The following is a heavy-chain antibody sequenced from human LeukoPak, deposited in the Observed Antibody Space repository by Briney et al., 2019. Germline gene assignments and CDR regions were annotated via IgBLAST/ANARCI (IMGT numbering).Heavy chain of an antibody. V-gene: IGHV4-39*01. D-gene: IGHD6-19*01. J-gene: IGHJ4*02. CDR2: IYYSGST. CDR3: ARLSTYSSGWYYFDY. Sequence: WVRQPPGKGLEWIGSIYYSGSTYYNPSLKSRVTISVDTSKNQFSLKLSSVTAADTAVYYCARLSTYSSGWYYFDYWGQGTLVTVSS.